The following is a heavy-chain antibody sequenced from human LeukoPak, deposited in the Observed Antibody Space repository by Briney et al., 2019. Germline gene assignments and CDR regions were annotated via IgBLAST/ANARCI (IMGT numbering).Heavy chain of an antibody. J-gene: IGHJ4*02. CDR3: AKGTSGYSDY. CDR2: ISYDGSNK. Sequence: PGGSLRLSCAASGFTFSSYGMHWVRQAPGKGLEWVAVISYDGSNKYYADSVKGRFTIPRDNSKNTLYLQMNSLRAEDTAVYYCAKGTSGYSDYWGQGTLVTVSS. V-gene: IGHV3-30*18. CDR1: GFTFSSYG. D-gene: IGHD2-2*01.